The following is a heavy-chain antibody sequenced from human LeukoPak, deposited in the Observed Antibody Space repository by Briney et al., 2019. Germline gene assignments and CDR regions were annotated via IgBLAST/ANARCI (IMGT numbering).Heavy chain of an antibody. Sequence: GGSLRLSCAASGFTFRTYGMHWVRQAPGKGLEWVAAIWNDGSSKHYGDSVKGRFTISRDNSKNTVYLQMNSLRVEDTAVYYCAKVLGGTGYFDYWGQGTLVTVSP. CDR3: AKVLGGTGYFDY. V-gene: IGHV3-33*06. CDR1: GFTFRTYG. D-gene: IGHD3-16*01. CDR2: IWNDGSSK. J-gene: IGHJ4*02.